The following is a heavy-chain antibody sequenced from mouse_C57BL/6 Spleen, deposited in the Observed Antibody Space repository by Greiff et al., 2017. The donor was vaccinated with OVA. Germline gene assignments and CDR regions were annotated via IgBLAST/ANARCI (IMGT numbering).Heavy chain of an antibody. D-gene: IGHD2-4*01. CDR1: GYTFTSYW. CDR2: IHPNGGST. Sequence: QVQLQQSGAELVKPGASVKLSCKASGYTFTSYWMHWVKQRPGQGLEWIGMIHPNGGSTNYNEKFKSKATLTVDKSSSTAYMQLSSLTTEDSAVYYCARDYYDNYGYFDVWGTGTTVTVSS. V-gene: IGHV1-64*01. CDR3: ARDYYDNYGYFDV. J-gene: IGHJ1*03.